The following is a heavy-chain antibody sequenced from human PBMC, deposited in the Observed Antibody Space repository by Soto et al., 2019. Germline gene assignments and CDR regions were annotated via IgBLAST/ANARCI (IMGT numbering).Heavy chain of an antibody. D-gene: IGHD3-16*01. V-gene: IGHV4-31*03. J-gene: IGHJ5*01. Sequence: PSETLSLTCTVSGSSVSSGGYYWSWIRQHPGKGLEWIGYIYYSGSTYYNPSLKSRVTISVDTSKNQFSLQLSFVASADPGVYYGAGERGRQQGWFGPWGQGTLVTVSS. CDR2: IYYSGST. CDR3: AGERGRQQGWFGP. CDR1: GSSVSSGGYY.